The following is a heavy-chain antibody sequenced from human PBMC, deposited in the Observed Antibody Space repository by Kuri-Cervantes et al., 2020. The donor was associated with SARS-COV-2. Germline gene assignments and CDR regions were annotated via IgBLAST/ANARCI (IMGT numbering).Heavy chain of an antibody. CDR1: GFTFSSYS. D-gene: IGHD3-16*02. CDR3: ARGIWGSYRYTGRPENYFDY. CDR2: ISSSSSYI. Sequence: GESLKISCAASGFTFSSYSMNWVRQAPGKGLEWVSSISSSSSYIYYADSVKGRFTISRDNSKNTLYLQMNSLRAEDTAVYYCARGIWGSYRYTGRPENYFDYWGQGTLVTVSS. V-gene: IGHV3-21*01. J-gene: IGHJ4*02.